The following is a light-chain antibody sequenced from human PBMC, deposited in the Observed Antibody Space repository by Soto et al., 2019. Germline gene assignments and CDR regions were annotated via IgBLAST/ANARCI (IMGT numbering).Light chain of an antibody. CDR2: DVS. CDR1: SSDVGGYNY. CDR3: SPYTSSSIYV. Sequence: QSVLTQPASVSGSPGQSITISCTGTSSDVGGYNYVSWYQQHPGKAPKLMIYDVSNRPSGVSNRFSGSKSGNTASLTISGLQAEDEADYYCSPYTSSSIYVFGTGTKVTVL. J-gene: IGLJ1*01. V-gene: IGLV2-14*01.